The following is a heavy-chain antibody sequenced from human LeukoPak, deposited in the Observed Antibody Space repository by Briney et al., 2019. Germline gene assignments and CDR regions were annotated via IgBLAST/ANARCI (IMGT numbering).Heavy chain of an antibody. J-gene: IGHJ4*02. CDR2: FDPEDGET. CDR3: ATDDSSGWHCGY. D-gene: IGHD6-19*01. Sequence: ASVTVSCKASGYTFTSYDINWVRQATGPGLEWVGGFDPEDGETIYAQKFQGRVTMTEDTSTYTAYKELSSLRSEDTAVYYCATDDSSGWHCGYWGQRTLGTVSS. CDR1: GYTFTSYD. V-gene: IGHV1-24*01.